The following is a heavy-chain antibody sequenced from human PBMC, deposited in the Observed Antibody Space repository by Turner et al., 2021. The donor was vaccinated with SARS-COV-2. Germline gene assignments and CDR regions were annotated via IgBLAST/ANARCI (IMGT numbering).Heavy chain of an antibody. D-gene: IGHD6-19*01. V-gene: IGHV4-39*01. CDR1: RGSISSSAYY. CDR3: ARQVSILGRWLAPFDA. Sequence: QLLLQESGPGLVKPSETLSLSCPVTRGSISSSAYYWGWIRQPPGKGLEWIGSFFYSGSTYYSPSLKSRITISVDTSKNQFSLNLSSVTAADTAVYYCARQVSILGRWLAPFDAWGQGTLVTVSS. J-gene: IGHJ4*02. CDR2: FFYSGST.